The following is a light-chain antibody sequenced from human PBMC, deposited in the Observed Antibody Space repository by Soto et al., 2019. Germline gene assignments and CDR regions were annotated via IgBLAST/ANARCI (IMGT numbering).Light chain of an antibody. CDR1: QSVTSSH. J-gene: IGKJ1*01. Sequence: VLTQAPGSMSPSQGERATLSCGASQSVTSSHLAWYQQKPGLAPRLLIYDASTRATGIPDRFSGSGSGTDFTLTVSRLEPEDFAVYYCQQYGNSPWTFCQGTKADI. CDR3: QQYGNSPWT. CDR2: DAS. V-gene: IGKV3D-20*01.